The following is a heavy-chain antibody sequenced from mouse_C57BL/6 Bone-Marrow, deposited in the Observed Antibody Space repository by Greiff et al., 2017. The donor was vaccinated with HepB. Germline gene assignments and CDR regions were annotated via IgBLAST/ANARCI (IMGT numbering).Heavy chain of an antibody. CDR1: GFSLSTFGMG. D-gene: IGHD2-5*01. V-gene: IGHV8-8*01. J-gene: IGHJ4*01. Sequence: QVTLKVSGPGILQPSQTLSLTCSFSGFSLSTFGMGVGWIRQPSGKGLEWLAHIWWDDDKYYNAALKSRLTISKDTSKNQVFLKIANVDTADTATYYCARIRVGYYSNFYAMDYWGQGTSVTVSS. CDR2: IWWDDDK. CDR3: ARIRVGYYSNFYAMDY.